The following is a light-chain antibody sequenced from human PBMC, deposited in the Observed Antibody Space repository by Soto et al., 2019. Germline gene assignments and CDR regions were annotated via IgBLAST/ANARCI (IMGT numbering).Light chain of an antibody. CDR2: DAS. J-gene: IGKJ4*01. CDR3: KQRRHWTNLN. CDR1: QSVSIY. V-gene: IGKV3-11*01. Sequence: VLSQSASTRSLSPGERATLSCRASQSVSIYLAWYQQKPGQAPRLLIYDASNRATGIPARFSGSGSGTAFTINISSIEPEDFEVYYCKQRRHWTNLNFGGRKKVDIK.